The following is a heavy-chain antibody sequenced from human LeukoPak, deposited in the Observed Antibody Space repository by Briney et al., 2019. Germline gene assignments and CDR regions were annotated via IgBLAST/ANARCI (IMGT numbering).Heavy chain of an antibody. J-gene: IGHJ6*02. Sequence: ASVKVSCKASGYTFTSYYMHWVRQAPGQGLEWMGIINPSGGSTSSAQKFQGRVTMTRDTSTSTVYMELSSLRSEDTAVYYCARDVLNSGYDFNYYGMDVWGQGTTVTVSS. V-gene: IGHV1-46*01. D-gene: IGHD5-12*01. CDR1: GYTFTSYY. CDR2: INPSGGST. CDR3: ARDVLNSGYDFNYYGMDV.